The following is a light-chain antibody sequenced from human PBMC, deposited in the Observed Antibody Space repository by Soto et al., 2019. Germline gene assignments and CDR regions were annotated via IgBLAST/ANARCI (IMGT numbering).Light chain of an antibody. CDR2: DTS. J-gene: IGKJ5*01. CDR1: QSVSIK. V-gene: IGKV3-15*01. CDR3: EQYKNWPIT. Sequence: EIVMTQSPATLSVSPGERANLSCRASQSVSIKVAWYQQKLGQAPRLLIYDTSTRATGIPARVSGSGSGTECTRTISSLQSEDFAVYYCEQYKNWPITFGQGTRLEIK.